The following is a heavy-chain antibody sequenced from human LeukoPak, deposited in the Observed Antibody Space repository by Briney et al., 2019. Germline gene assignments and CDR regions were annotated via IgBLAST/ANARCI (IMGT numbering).Heavy chain of an antibody. CDR3: AKDMDSSGYYFDY. CDR2: ISSSGRSI. V-gene: IGHV3-11*04. D-gene: IGHD3-22*01. Sequence: GASLRLYCAASGYTFSDYYMSWIRQAQGTGLDWVSYISSSGRSIYYADSVKGRFTISRDNAKNSLYLQMNSLRAEDTAVYYCAKDMDSSGYYFDYWGQGTLVTVSS. J-gene: IGHJ4*02. CDR1: GYTFSDYY.